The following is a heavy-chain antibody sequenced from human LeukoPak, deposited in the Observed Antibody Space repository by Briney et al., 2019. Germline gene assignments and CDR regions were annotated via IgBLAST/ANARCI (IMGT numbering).Heavy chain of an antibody. D-gene: IGHD3-22*01. J-gene: IGHJ3*02. Sequence: GRSLRLSCAASGFTFSSYGMHWVRQAPGKGLEWVSSISSSSSYIYYADSVKGRFTISRDNAKNSLYLQMNSLRAEDTAVYYCARDNNDSSGHQLYAFDIWGQGTMVTVSS. CDR1: GFTFSSYG. CDR2: ISSSSSYI. V-gene: IGHV3-21*01. CDR3: ARDNNDSSGHQLYAFDI.